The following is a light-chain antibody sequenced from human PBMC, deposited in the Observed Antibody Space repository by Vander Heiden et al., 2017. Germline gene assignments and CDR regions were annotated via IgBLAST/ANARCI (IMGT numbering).Light chain of an antibody. CDR1: QSLLHSNGYNY. Sequence: DIVMTQSPLSLPVTPGEPASIPCRPSQSLLHSNGYNYLDWYLQKPGQSPQLLIYLGSNRASGVPDRFSGSGSGTDFTLKISRVEAEDVGVYYCMQALQTPRTFGQGTKVEIK. CDR2: LGS. V-gene: IGKV2-28*01. J-gene: IGKJ1*01. CDR3: MQALQTPRT.